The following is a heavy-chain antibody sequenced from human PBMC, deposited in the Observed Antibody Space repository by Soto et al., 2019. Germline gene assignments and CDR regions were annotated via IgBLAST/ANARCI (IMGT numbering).Heavy chain of an antibody. Sequence: EVQLLESGGGLVQPGGSLRLSCAASGFTFSSYAMNWVRQAPGKGLEWVSVISGSDGSTYYADSVKGRFTISRDNSKNTLNLQMNSLRAEDTAVYYFARRSSSWYFDYWGQGTLVTVSS. J-gene: IGHJ4*02. V-gene: IGHV3-23*01. D-gene: IGHD6-13*01. CDR3: ARRSSSWYFDY. CDR2: ISGSDGST. CDR1: GFTFSSYA.